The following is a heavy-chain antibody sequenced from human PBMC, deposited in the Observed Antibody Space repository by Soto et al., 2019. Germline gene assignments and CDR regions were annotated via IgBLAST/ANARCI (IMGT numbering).Heavy chain of an antibody. CDR1: GYTFTSYA. J-gene: IGHJ6*02. Sequence: GASVKVSCKASGYTFTSYAMHWVRQAPGQRLEWMGWINAGNGNTKYSQKFQGRVTITRDTSASTAYMELSSLRSEDTAVYYCARDELERRYYYYGMAVWGQGTTVTVSS. CDR2: INAGNGNT. D-gene: IGHD1-1*01. CDR3: ARDELERRYYYYGMAV. V-gene: IGHV1-3*01.